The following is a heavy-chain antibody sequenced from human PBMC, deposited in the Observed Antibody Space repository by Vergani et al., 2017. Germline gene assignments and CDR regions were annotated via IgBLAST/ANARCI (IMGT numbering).Heavy chain of an antibody. CDR3: ARVAPSNSEVTPTAFDV. Sequence: QVQLVQSGAEVKKPGASVKVSCKASGYTFTSYGISWVRQAPGKGLKWMAWIRPYTGHTIYAQKFQDRVTMTADTSTNTAYMELRSLRSDDTAVYFCARVAPSNSEVTPTAFDVWGQGTMVTVSS. V-gene: IGHV1-18*01. J-gene: IGHJ3*01. CDR1: GYTFTSYG. CDR2: IRPYTGHT. D-gene: IGHD1-1*01.